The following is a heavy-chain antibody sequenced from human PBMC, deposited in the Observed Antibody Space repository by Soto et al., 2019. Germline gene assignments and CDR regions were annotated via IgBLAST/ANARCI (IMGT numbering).Heavy chain of an antibody. Sequence: QVQLVQSGAEVKKPGASVKVSCKASGYTFTSYGISWVRQAPGQGLEWMGWISAYNGNTNYAQKLQGRVTMTTDTSTSTAYMEVRSLRYDDTAVYYCARRVVVVAATPGGDYYYGIDVWGQGTTVIVSS. D-gene: IGHD2-15*01. J-gene: IGHJ6*02. CDR3: ARRVVVVAATPGGDYYYGIDV. CDR2: ISAYNGNT. CDR1: GYTFTSYG. V-gene: IGHV1-18*01.